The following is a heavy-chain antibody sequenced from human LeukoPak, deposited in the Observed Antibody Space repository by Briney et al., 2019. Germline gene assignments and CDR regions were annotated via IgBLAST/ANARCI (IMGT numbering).Heavy chain of an antibody. CDR1: GGSISSSSYY. D-gene: IGHD4-17*01. J-gene: IGHJ4*02. CDR3: ARVGRMTTYSYYDY. V-gene: IGHV4-39*01. Sequence: PSETLSLTCTVSGGSISSSSYYWGWIRQPPGKGLEWIGSIYYSGSTYYNPSLKSRVTISVDTSKNQFSLKLSSVTAADTAVYYCARVGRMTTYSYYDYWGQGTLVTVSS. CDR2: IYYSGST.